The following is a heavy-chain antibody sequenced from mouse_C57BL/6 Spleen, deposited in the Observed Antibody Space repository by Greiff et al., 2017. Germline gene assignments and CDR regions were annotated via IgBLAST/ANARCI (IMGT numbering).Heavy chain of an antibody. CDR2: INPNNGGT. D-gene: IGHD2-1*01. V-gene: IGHV1-26*01. Sequence: VQLQQSGPELVKPGASVKIFCKASGYTFTDYYMNWVKQSHGKSLEWIGDINPNNGGTSYNQKFKGKATLTVDKSSSTAYMELRSLASEDSAGYCCAREGLHGNPFGDWGQGTRVTVSA. J-gene: IGHJ3*01. CDR1: GYTFTDYY. CDR3: AREGLHGNPFGD.